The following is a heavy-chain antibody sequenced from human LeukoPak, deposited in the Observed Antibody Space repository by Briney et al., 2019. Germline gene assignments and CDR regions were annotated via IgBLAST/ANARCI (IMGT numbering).Heavy chain of an antibody. CDR3: AKDARISMIVVVRGARPYYFDY. D-gene: IGHD3-22*01. CDR1: GFSFSVYW. Sequence: GGSLRLSCAASGFSFSVYWMHWVRQAPGKGPVWVSRIKTDGSITDYADFVKGRFTISRDNSKNTLYLQMNSLRAEDTAVYYCAKDARISMIVVVRGARPYYFDYWGQGTLVTVSS. CDR2: IKTDGSIT. J-gene: IGHJ4*02. V-gene: IGHV3-74*01.